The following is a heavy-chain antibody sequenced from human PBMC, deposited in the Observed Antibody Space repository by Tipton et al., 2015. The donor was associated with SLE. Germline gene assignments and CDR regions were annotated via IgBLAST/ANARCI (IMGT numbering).Heavy chain of an antibody. J-gene: IGHJ4*02. CDR3: ARSLGMGFCSGGDCFEPFDL. CDR2: IFYTGST. CDR1: DGSISSTNYY. D-gene: IGHD2-21*02. Sequence: TLSLTCTVSDGSISSTNYYWGWIRQPPGKGLEWIGSIFYTGSTYYNPSLQSRVTMSLDTSKNQFSLRLTSVTVVDTAVYFCARSLGMGFCSGGDCFEPFDLWGQGTLVSVSS. V-gene: IGHV4-39*07.